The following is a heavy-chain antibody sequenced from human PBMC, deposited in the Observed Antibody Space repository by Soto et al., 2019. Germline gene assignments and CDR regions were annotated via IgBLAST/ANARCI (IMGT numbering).Heavy chain of an antibody. Sequence: QITLKESGPTLVKPTQTLTLTCTFSGFSLSTSGVGVGWIRQSPGKALEWLALIYWDDDKRYSPSLKSRPTISKDTSKNQLALTMTNMDHLDTATYYCAHRPSGYYTGYFDYWGQGTLVTVSS. CDR1: GFSLSTSGVG. CDR3: AHRPSGYYTGYFDY. V-gene: IGHV2-5*02. D-gene: IGHD3-3*01. CDR2: IYWDDDK. J-gene: IGHJ4*02.